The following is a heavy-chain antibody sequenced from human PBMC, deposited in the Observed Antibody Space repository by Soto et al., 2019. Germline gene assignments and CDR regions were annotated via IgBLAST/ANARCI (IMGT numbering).Heavy chain of an antibody. Sequence: QLQLQESGPGLVKPSETLSLTCTVSGGSISRNSYYWGWIRQPPGKGLEWIGSIYYSGSTYYNPSLNSRVTISVDTSKNQFSLKLSSVTAADTAVYYCATLWFGESPYWGQGTLVTVSS. CDR1: GGSISRNSYY. CDR3: ATLWFGESPY. V-gene: IGHV4-39*01. D-gene: IGHD3-10*01. CDR2: IYYSGST. J-gene: IGHJ4*02.